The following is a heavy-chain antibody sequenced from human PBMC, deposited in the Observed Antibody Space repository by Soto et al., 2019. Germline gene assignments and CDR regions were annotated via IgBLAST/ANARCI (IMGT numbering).Heavy chain of an antibody. CDR1: GGTFSSYS. CDR3: ARDVGRHSGGSDY. D-gene: IGHD3-16*01. J-gene: IGHJ4*02. V-gene: IGHV1-69*01. CDR2: IIPIFGTA. Sequence: QVQLVQSGAEVKKPGSSVKVSCKASGGTFSSYSINWVRQAPGQGLEWMGAIIPIFGTANYAQKFQGRVTITADESTSTAYMELSSLRSEDTAVYDCARDVGRHSGGSDYWGQGTLVTVSS.